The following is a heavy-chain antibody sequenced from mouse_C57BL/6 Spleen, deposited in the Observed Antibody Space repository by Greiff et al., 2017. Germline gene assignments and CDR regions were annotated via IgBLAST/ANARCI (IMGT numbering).Heavy chain of an antibody. J-gene: IGHJ4*01. CDR3: ARHYAMDY. CDR2: ISNGGGST. V-gene: IGHV5-12*01. CDR1: GFTFSDYY. Sequence: EVKLVESGGGLVQPGGSLTLSCAASGFTFSDYYMYWVRQTPEKRLEWVAYISNGGGSTYYPDTLKGRFTISRDHAKNTLYLQMSRLKSEDTAMYYCARHYAMDYWGQGTSVTVSS.